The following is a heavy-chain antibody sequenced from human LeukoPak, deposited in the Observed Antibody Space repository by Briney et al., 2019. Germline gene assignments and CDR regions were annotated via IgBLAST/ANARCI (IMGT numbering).Heavy chain of an antibody. D-gene: IGHD3-9*01. CDR2: INPNSGGT. Sequence: ASVKVSCKASGYTFTGYYMHWVRQAPGQGLEWMGWINPNSGGTNYAQKFQGWVTMTRDTSISTAYMELSRLRSDDTAVYYCAGSLAPYDILTGYPDDYYFDYWGQGTLVTVSS. V-gene: IGHV1-2*04. CDR3: AGSLAPYDILTGYPDDYYFDY. CDR1: GYTFTGYY. J-gene: IGHJ4*02.